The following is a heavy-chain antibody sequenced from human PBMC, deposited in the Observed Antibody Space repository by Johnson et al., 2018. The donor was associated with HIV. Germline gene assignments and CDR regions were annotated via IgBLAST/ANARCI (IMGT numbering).Heavy chain of an antibody. J-gene: IGHJ3*01. D-gene: IGHD3-10*01. CDR1: GITVSSNY. V-gene: IGHV3-9*01. CDR2: IGWDGFTI. CDR3: AKDHNYGSYLLAFDV. Sequence: VESGGGLVQPGGSLRLSCAASGITVSSNYMSWVRQAPGKGLEWVAGIGWDGFTIGYVDSVTGRFTISRDDATNSLYLQMHSLRTEDTALYYCAKDHNYGSYLLAFDVWGQGTMVTVSS.